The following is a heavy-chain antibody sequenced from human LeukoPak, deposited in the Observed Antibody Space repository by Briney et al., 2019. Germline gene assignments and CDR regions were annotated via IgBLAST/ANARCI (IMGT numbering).Heavy chain of an antibody. CDR3: AKVWENFMVRGALIMRHMDV. D-gene: IGHD3-10*01. CDR1: GFTFSSYA. V-gene: IGHV3-30*04. Sequence: PGGSLRLSCAASGFTFSSYAMHWVRQAPGKGLEWVAVISYDGSNKYYADSVKGRFTISRDNSKNTLYLQMNSLRAEDTAVYYCAKVWENFMVRGALIMRHMDVWGKGTTATISS. CDR2: ISYDGSNK. J-gene: IGHJ6*03.